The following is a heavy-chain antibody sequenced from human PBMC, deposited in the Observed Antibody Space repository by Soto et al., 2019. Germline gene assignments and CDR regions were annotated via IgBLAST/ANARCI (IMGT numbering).Heavy chain of an antibody. D-gene: IGHD6-13*01. CDR1: RFTFSAYW. CDR3: ARGSSSWYYFDY. J-gene: IGHJ4*02. V-gene: IGHV3-7*01. Sequence: GGSLRLSCAASRFTFSAYWMSWVRQAPGKGLEWVANIKQDGSQKYYVDSVKGRFTISRDNAKNSLYLQMNSLRAEDTAVYYCARGSSSWYYFDYWGRGTLVTVSS. CDR2: IKQDGSQK.